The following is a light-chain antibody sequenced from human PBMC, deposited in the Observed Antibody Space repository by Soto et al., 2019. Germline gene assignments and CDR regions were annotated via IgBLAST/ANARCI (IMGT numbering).Light chain of an antibody. CDR3: MQALQTWT. CDR1: QSLLHSNGYSY. Sequence: IVMTQSPLSLPVTPGEPASTSCRSSQSLLHSNGYSYLDWYLQKPGQSPQLLIYLGSNRASGVPDRFSGSGSGTDFTLKISRVEAEDVGVYYCMQALQTWTFGQGTKVDIK. J-gene: IGKJ1*01. V-gene: IGKV2-28*01. CDR2: LGS.